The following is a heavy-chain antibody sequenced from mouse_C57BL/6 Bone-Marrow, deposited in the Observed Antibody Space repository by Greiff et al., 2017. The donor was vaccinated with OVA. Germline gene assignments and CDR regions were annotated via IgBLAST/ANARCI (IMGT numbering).Heavy chain of an antibody. D-gene: IGHD2-4*01. J-gene: IGHJ3*01. CDR3: ARGDDYGAWFAY. CDR1: GYTFTNYW. CDR2: IYPGGGYT. Sequence: QVQLQQSGAELVRPGTSVKMSCKASGYTFTNYWIGWAKQRPGHGLEWSGDIYPGGGYTNYNEKFKGKATLTADKSSSTAYMQFSSLTSEDSAIYYCARGDDYGAWFAYWGQGTLVTVSA. V-gene: IGHV1-63*01.